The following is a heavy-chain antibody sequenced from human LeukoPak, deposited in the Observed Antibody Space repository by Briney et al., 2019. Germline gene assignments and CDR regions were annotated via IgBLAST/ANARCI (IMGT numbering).Heavy chain of an antibody. Sequence: GESLKISCQASGYTFAKYWIGWVRQMPGKGLEWMGIIYPGDSDTRYGPSFQGQVTISVDKSINTAYLQWIRLKASDTAMYYCARQSSGYYSGPVDYWGQGTLVTVSS. D-gene: IGHD3-22*01. CDR1: GYTFAKYW. CDR2: IYPGDSDT. J-gene: IGHJ4*02. CDR3: ARQSSGYYSGPVDY. V-gene: IGHV5-51*01.